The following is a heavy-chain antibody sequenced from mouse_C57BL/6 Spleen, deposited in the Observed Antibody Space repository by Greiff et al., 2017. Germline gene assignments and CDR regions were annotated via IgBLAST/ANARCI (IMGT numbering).Heavy chain of an antibody. D-gene: IGHD4-1*01. Sequence: QVQLQQSGAELARPGASVKLSCKASGYTFTSYGISWVKQRTGQGLEWIGEIYPRSGNTYYNEKFKGKATLTADKSSSTAYMELRSLTSEDSAVYFCARCPSWDVKGYFDVWGTGTTVTVSS. CDR3: ARCPSWDVKGYFDV. CDR1: GYTFTSYG. V-gene: IGHV1-81*01. J-gene: IGHJ1*03. CDR2: IYPRSGNT.